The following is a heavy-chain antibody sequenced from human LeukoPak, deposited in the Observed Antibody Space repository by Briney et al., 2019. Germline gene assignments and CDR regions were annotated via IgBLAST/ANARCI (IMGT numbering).Heavy chain of an antibody. J-gene: IGHJ4*02. V-gene: IGHV3-30*18. CDR1: GFIFSSYG. D-gene: IGHD3-22*01. CDR3: AEDRYYYDSSGYYYYFDY. Sequence: GGSLRLSCAASGFIFSSYGMHWVRQAPGKGLEWVAVISYDGSNKYYADSVKGRFTISRDNSKNTLYLQMNSLRAEDTAVYYCAEDRYYYDSSGYYYYFDYWGQGTLVTVSS. CDR2: ISYDGSNK.